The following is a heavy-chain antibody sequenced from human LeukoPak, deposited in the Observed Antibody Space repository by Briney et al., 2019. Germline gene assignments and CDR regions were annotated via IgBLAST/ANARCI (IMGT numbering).Heavy chain of an antibody. V-gene: IGHV7-4-1*02. CDR2: INTYTDIP. CDR3: ARLTRTGWYFDL. CDR1: GYSFTTQG. D-gene: IGHD4-23*01. Sequence: APVKVSCKASGYSFTTQGINWVRQAPGQGLEWLGWINTYTDIPTYAQGLTGRFVFSLDTSVNTAYLQINSLKAEDTAVYYCARLTRTGWYFDLWGRGTLVTVSS. J-gene: IGHJ2*01.